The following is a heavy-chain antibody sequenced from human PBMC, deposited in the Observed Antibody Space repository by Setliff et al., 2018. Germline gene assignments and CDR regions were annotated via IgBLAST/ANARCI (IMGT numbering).Heavy chain of an antibody. J-gene: IGHJ4*02. CDR2: IYTSGST. CDR3: ARHPHYDSSGYRDY. D-gene: IGHD3-22*01. CDR1: GGSISSGSYY. Sequence: PSETLSRTCTVSGGSISSGSYYWSWIRQPAGKGLEWIGRIYTSGSTNYNPSLKSRVTISVDTSKNQFSLKLSSVTAADTAVYYCARHPHYDSSGYRDYWGQGTLVTVSS. V-gene: IGHV4-61*02.